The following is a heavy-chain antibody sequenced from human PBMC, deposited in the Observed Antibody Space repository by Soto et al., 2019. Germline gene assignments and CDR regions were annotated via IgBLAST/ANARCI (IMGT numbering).Heavy chain of an antibody. CDR1: GYTFIVYY. D-gene: IGHD6-6*01. CDR2: INPNSGGT. CDR3: ARAVYSSSSVFDY. V-gene: IGHV1-2*02. J-gene: IGHJ4*02. Sequence: GASVKVSCKASGYTFIVYYMHWVRQAPGQGLEWMGWINPNSGGTKYAQKFQGRVTMTRDTSISTAYMELSRLRSDDTAVYYCARAVYSSSSVFDYWGQGTLVTVSS.